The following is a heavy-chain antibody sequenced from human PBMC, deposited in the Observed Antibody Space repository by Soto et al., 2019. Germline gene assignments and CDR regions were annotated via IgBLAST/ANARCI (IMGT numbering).Heavy chain of an antibody. CDR1: GYTLTELS. CDR3: ARILYDFGSVCVYYYYMAV. CDR2: FDPEDGET. J-gene: IGHJ6*03. D-gene: IGHD3-3*01. Sequence: ASVKVSCKVSGYTLTELSMHWVRQAPGKGLEWMGGFDPEDGETIYAQKFQGRVTMTEDTSTDTAYMELSSLRSEDTAVYYCARILYDFGSVCVYYYYMAVWGKGTTVTVSS. V-gene: IGHV1-24*01.